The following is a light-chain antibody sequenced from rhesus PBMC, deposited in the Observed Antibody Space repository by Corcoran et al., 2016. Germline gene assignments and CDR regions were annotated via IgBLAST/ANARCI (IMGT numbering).Light chain of an antibody. V-gene: IGKV1-32*03. CDR3: QQDHYAPLT. CDR1: QGISSH. CDR2: CVN. Sequence: DIQMSQSPPSLSASVGDRVSITCRTSQGISSHLNWYQQKPGKVLKVLISCVNNLASGVPARFTGSGSGTEFTLTISSLQPEDFAAYYCQQDHYAPLTFGGGTKVELK. J-gene: IGKJ4*01.